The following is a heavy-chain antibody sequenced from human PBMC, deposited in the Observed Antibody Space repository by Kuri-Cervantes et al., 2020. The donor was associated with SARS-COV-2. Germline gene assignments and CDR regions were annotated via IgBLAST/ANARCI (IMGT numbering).Heavy chain of an antibody. CDR1: GGSVSSSPYS. Sequence: SETLSLTCTLSGGSVSSSPYSWGWIRQPPGKGLEWIGKIYYSGTTYYNPSLKSRVTISVGTSKNQFSLRLRSVTAADTAVYYCARVAESNYFGGYYYYMDVWGEGTTVTVSS. D-gene: IGHD4-11*01. CDR3: ARVAESNYFGGYYYYMDV. V-gene: IGHV4-39*01. J-gene: IGHJ6*03. CDR2: IYYSGTT.